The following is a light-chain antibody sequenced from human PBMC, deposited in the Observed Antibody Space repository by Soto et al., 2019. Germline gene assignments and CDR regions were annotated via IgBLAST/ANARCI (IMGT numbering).Light chain of an antibody. CDR3: QQHGSSIS. Sequence: EIVVTQSPGTLSLCPGEGATLSCRASQNVYDNYLAWYQQKPGQAPRLLIYRASSRATGIPDRFSGSGSGTDFTLTISRLEPEDFAVYYCQQHGSSISFGQGTKVEIK. V-gene: IGKV3-20*01. CDR1: QNVYDNY. CDR2: RAS. J-gene: IGKJ2*01.